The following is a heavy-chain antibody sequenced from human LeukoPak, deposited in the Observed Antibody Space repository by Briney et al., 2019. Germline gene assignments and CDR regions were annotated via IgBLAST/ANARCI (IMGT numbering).Heavy chain of an antibody. V-gene: IGHV4-34*01. J-gene: IGHJ4*02. CDR2: INHSGST. CDR1: GGSFSGYY. CDR3: AGWISYSSGWYAVNY. D-gene: IGHD6-19*01. Sequence: PSETLSLTCAVYGGSFSGYYWSWIRQPPGKGLEWIGEINHSGSTNYNPSLKGRVTIPVDTSKNQFSLKLSSVTAADTAVYYCAGWISYSSGWYAVNYWGQGTLVTVSS.